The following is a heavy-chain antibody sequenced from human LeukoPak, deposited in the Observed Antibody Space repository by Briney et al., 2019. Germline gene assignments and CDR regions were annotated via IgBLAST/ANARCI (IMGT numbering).Heavy chain of an antibody. Sequence: ASVKVSCKASGYTFTSYGISWVRQAPGQGLEWMGWISAYNGNTNYAQKLQGRVTMTTETSTSTAYMELRSLRSDDTAVYYCARVRLPSTMIAGFDYWGQGTLVTVSS. CDR3: ARVRLPSTMIAGFDY. J-gene: IGHJ4*02. CDR1: GYTFTSYG. V-gene: IGHV1-18*01. CDR2: ISAYNGNT. D-gene: IGHD3-22*01.